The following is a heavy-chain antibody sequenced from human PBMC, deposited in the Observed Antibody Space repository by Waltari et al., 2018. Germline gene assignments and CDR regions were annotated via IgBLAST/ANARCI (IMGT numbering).Heavy chain of an antibody. V-gene: IGHV4-38-2*01. Sequence: QVQLQESGPGLVKPSETLSLTCGVPGYFISRGYYWGWIRQPPGKGLEWIGSIYHSGSTYQNPSLKSRLTISLDTSKNQFSLKLSSVTAADTAVFYCARHPEQLVGYWYFDLWGRGTLVTVSS. CDR2: IYHSGST. J-gene: IGHJ2*01. CDR1: GYFISRGYY. D-gene: IGHD6-6*01. CDR3: ARHPEQLVGYWYFDL.